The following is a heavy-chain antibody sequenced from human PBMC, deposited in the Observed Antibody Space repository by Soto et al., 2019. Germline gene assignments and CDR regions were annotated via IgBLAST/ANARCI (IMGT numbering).Heavy chain of an antibody. Sequence: SETLSLTCTVSGGSISSYYWSWIRQPPGKGLEWIGYIYYSGSTNYNPSLKSRVTISVDTSKNQFSLKLSSVTAADTAVYYCARFWYDFWSGYSPPYYYYMDVWGKGTTVTVSS. CDR2: IYYSGST. J-gene: IGHJ6*03. V-gene: IGHV4-59*01. D-gene: IGHD3-3*01. CDR3: ARFWYDFWSGYSPPYYYYMDV. CDR1: GGSISSYY.